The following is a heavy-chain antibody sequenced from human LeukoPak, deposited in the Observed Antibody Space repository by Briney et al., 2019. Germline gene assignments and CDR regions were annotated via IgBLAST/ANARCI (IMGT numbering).Heavy chain of an antibody. V-gene: IGHV3-48*03. D-gene: IGHD5-18*01. Sequence: GGSLRLSCAASGFTFSSYEMNRVRQAPGKGLEWVSYISSSGSTIYYADSVKGRFTISRDNAKNSLYLQMNSLRAEDTAVYYCARDGEDTAMVIFDYWGQGTLVTVSS. CDR2: ISSSGSTI. CDR1: GFTFSSYE. CDR3: ARDGEDTAMVIFDY. J-gene: IGHJ4*02.